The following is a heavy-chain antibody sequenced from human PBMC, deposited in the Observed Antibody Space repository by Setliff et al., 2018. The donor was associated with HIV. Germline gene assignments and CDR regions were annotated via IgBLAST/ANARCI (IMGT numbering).Heavy chain of an antibody. CDR3: AREQREVSTYYFDY. V-gene: IGHV4-34*01. CDR2: MTDSGST. CDR1: GGSFSGYS. D-gene: IGHD5-18*01. J-gene: IGHJ4*02. Sequence: PSETLSLTCGVYGGSFSGYSWSWTRQPPGKGLEWIGEMTDSGSTNYTPSLKSRATISVVTSKKQFSLKLRSVTAADTAVYYCAREQREVSTYYFDYWAQGSLVTVSS.